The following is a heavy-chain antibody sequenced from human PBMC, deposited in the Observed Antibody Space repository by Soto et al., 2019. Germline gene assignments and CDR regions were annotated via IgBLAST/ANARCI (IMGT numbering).Heavy chain of an antibody. Sequence: GGSLRLSCAASGFTFSSYAMSWVRQAPGKGLEWVSAISGSGGSTYYADSVKGRFTISRDNSKNTLYLQMNSLGAEDTAVYYCAKDSAGLRLPTNFDYWGQGTLVTVSS. V-gene: IGHV3-23*01. J-gene: IGHJ4*02. CDR1: GFTFSSYA. CDR2: ISGSGGST. CDR3: AKDSAGLRLPTNFDY. D-gene: IGHD5-12*01.